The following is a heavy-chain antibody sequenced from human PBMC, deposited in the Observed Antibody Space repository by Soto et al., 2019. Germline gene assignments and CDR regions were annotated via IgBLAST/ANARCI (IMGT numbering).Heavy chain of an antibody. Sequence: GGSLRLSCAASGFTFSSYGMHWVRQAPGKGLEWVAVISYDGSNKYYADSVKGRFTISRDNSKNTLYLQMNSLRAEDTAVYYCAKDAHRGSARPIYGSGSYYNFGHPDIWGQGTMVTVSS. CDR1: GFTFSSYG. J-gene: IGHJ3*02. V-gene: IGHV3-30*18. CDR2: ISYDGSNK. CDR3: AKDAHRGSARPIYGSGSYYNFGHPDI. D-gene: IGHD3-10*01.